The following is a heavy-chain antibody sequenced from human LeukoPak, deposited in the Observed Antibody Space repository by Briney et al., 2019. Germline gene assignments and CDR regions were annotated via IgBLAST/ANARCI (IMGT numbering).Heavy chain of an antibody. CDR2: ISSSGSTI. V-gene: IGHV3-48*04. CDR1: GFTFSSYG. D-gene: IGHD5-18*01. CDR3: ARSSHTAPDY. Sequence: PGGTLRLSCAASGFTFSSYGMSWVRQAPGKGLEWVSYISSSGSTIYYADSVKGRFTISRDNAKNSLYLQMNSLRAEDTAVYYCARSSHTAPDYWGQGTLVTVSS. J-gene: IGHJ4*02.